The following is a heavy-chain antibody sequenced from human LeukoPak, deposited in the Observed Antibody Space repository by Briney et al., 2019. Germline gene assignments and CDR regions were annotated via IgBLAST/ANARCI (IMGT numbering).Heavy chain of an antibody. D-gene: IGHD6-19*01. CDR1: GFTFSSYS. Sequence: PGGSLRLSCAASGFTFSSYSMNWVRQAPGKGLEWVSSISSSSSYIYYADSVKGRFTISRDNAKNSLYLQMNSLRAEDTAVYYCARAYRSGWYGAFDIWGQGTMVTVSS. V-gene: IGHV3-21*01. CDR3: ARAYRSGWYGAFDI. CDR2: ISSSSSYI. J-gene: IGHJ3*02.